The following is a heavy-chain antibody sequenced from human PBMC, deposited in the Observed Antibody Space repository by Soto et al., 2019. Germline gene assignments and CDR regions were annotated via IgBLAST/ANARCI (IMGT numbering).Heavy chain of an antibody. V-gene: IGHV3-64*01. CDR1: GFTFSSYD. CDR2: ISSNGGTT. Sequence: EVQLAESGGGMVQPGGSLRLSCVASGFTFSSYDMHWVRQAPGKGLEYVSSISSNGGTTYYGNSVKGRFTISRDNSKNTLYLQMGSLRAEDMAVSYCVRRVSASYDYWGQGTLVTVSS. J-gene: IGHJ4*02. CDR3: VRRVSASYDY. D-gene: IGHD1-26*01.